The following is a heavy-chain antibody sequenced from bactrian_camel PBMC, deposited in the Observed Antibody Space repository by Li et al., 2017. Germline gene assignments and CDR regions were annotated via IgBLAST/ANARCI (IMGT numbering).Heavy chain of an antibody. CDR2: INSSGRTT. D-gene: IGHD6*01. CDR1: GFVFSDYT. CDR3: TKDRGRAVPAGSFDY. Sequence: DVQLVESGGDLVQPGGSLRLSCEASGFVFSDYTMTWVRQAPGKGLEWVSDINSSGRTTNYADSVKGRFTISRDNAKNTLYQQLNSLKTEDTAMYYCTKDRGRAVPAGSFDYWAQGTQVTVS. J-gene: IGHJ6*01. V-gene: IGHV3S40*01.